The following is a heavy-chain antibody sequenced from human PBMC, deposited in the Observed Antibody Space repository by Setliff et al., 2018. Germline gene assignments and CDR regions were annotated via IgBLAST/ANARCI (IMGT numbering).Heavy chain of an antibody. V-gene: IGHV1-24*01. J-gene: IGHJ4*01. CDR3: ATKDYDTSGYYRPFGF. CDR2: FNPEDDEI. Sequence: ASVKVSCKVSGSTLTELTMYWVRQAPGKGLEWMGSFNPEDDEIIYAQKFLGRVTMTEDTSTDTAYMELSSLRSEDTAVYYCATKDYDTSGYYRPFGFWGQGTMVTVSS. CDR1: GSTLTELT. D-gene: IGHD3-22*01.